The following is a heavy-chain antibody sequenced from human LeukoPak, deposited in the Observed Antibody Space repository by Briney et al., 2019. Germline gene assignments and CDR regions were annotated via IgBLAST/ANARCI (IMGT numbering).Heavy chain of an antibody. V-gene: IGHV1-8*03. CDR1: GYTFTTYD. D-gene: IGHD2-21*01. J-gene: IGHJ5*02. Sequence: ASVKVSCKASGYTFTTYDINWVRQAAGQGFEWMGWMNPKSGDAGYADKFQGRVAITRDTSINTAYLELSALTSDDTAVYYCARGPFGSCGGGPCHFRDIDNWYDPWGQGTLVTVSS. CDR3: ARGPFGSCGGGPCHFRDIDNWYDP. CDR2: MNPKSGDA.